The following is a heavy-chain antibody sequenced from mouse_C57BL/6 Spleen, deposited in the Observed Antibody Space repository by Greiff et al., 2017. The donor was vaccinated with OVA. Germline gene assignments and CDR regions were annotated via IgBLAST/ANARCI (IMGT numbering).Heavy chain of an antibody. J-gene: IGHJ2*01. CDR3: ASPGEGLRYFDY. CDR2: INPSNGGT. D-gene: IGHD2-4*01. Sequence: VQLQQSGTELVKPGASVKLSCKASGYTFTSYWMHWVKQRPGQGLEWIGNINPSNGGTNYNEKFKSKATLTVDKSSSTAYMQLSSLTSEDSAVYYCASPGEGLRYFDYWGQGTTLTVSS. V-gene: IGHV1-53*01. CDR1: GYTFTSYW.